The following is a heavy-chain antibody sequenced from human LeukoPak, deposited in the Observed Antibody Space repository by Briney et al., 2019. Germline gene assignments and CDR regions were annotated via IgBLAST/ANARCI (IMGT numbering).Heavy chain of an antibody. CDR3: ARGYDGSGYYYRNWYFDL. Sequence: SETLSLTCTVSGYSISSGYYWGWIRPPPGKWLEWIGSIYHSGSTYYNPSLKSRVTISVDTSKNQFSLKLSSVTAADTAVYYCARGYDGSGYYYRNWYFDLWGRGTLVTVSS. J-gene: IGHJ2*01. CDR1: GYSISSGYY. CDR2: IYHSGST. D-gene: IGHD3-22*01. V-gene: IGHV4-38-2*02.